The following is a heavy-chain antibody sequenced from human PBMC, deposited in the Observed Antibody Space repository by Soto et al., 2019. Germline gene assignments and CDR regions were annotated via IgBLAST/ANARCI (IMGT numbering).Heavy chain of an antibody. D-gene: IGHD3-3*01. CDR1: GFSLTTSGVG. J-gene: IGHJ4*02. Sequence: ITWNESGPTVVRPTETLTLTCRFSGFSLTTSGVGVGWIRQSPGKAPKWLALIYWDDDKRYSASLKSRLTITKDTSKNQVVLTVSDLDPTDTATYYCAHRVLRTVFGLVTTTAIYFDFWGQGTPVAVSS. V-gene: IGHV2-5*02. CDR2: IYWDDDK. CDR3: AHRVLRTVFGLVTTTAIYFDF.